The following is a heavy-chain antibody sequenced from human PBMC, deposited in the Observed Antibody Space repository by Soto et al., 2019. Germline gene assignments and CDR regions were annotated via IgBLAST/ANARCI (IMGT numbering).Heavy chain of an antibody. CDR2: IYYSGST. Sequence: SETLSLTCTVSGGSISSYYWSWIRQPQGKGLEWIGYIYYSGSTNYNPSLKSRVTMSVDTSKNQVSLKLSSVTAADTAVYYCARDGSGGRGFDIWGQGTMVTVSS. J-gene: IGHJ3*02. CDR1: GGSISSYY. D-gene: IGHD2-15*01. CDR3: ARDGSGGRGFDI. V-gene: IGHV4-59*12.